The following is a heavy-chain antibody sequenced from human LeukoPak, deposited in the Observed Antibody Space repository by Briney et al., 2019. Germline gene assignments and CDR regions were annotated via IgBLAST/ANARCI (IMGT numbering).Heavy chain of an antibody. CDR3: ARSDGYGLVGI. V-gene: IGHV4-39*07. CDR2: IYSSGST. CDR1: GVSISSGSNY. J-gene: IGHJ3*02. Sequence: PSETLSLTCRVSGVSISSGSNYWGWIRQPPGTTLEWIGSIYSSGSTYYNSSLKSRVIILTDTAKNHFSLNLSSVTAADTAVYYCARSDGYGLVGIWGQGTMVTVSS. D-gene: IGHD3-10*01.